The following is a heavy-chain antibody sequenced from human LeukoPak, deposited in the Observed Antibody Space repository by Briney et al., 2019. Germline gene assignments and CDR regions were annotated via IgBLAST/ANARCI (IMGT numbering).Heavy chain of an antibody. CDR2: IIPIFGTA. V-gene: IGHV1-69*01. CDR3: ARGGIAAAGSFDY. J-gene: IGHJ4*02. Sequence: ASVTVSCTASGGTFISYAISWVRQAPGQGLEWMGGIIPIFGTANYAQKFQGRVTITADESTSTAYMELSSLRSEDTAVYYCARGGIAAAGSFDYWGQGTLVTVSS. D-gene: IGHD6-13*01. CDR1: GGTFISYA.